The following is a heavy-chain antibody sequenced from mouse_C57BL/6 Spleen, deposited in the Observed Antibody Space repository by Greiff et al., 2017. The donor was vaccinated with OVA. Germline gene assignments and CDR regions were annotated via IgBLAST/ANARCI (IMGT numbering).Heavy chain of an antibody. J-gene: IGHJ4*01. CDR1: GYTFTSYG. Sequence: VQLQEPGAELARPGASVKLSCKASGYTFTSYGISWVKQRTGQGLEWIGEIYPRSGNTYYNEKFKGKATLTADKSSSTAYMELRSLTSEDSAVYFCASYGNYTRYAMDYWGQGTSVTVSS. CDR2: IYPRSGNT. V-gene: IGHV1-81*01. D-gene: IGHD2-1*01. CDR3: ASYGNYTRYAMDY.